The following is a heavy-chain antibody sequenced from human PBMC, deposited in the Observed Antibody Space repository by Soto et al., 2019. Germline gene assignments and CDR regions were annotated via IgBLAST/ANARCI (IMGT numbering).Heavy chain of an antibody. CDR2: IIPNFGKA. CDR1: GGTFSGYA. V-gene: IGHV1-69*13. Sequence: GASVKVSCKASGGTFSGYAFSWVRQDPGQGLEWMGGIIPNFGKANYAQQFQGRVTITADESHSTDHMVLSSLRSEDPAEYYLARSRVSSGYHYYYYYGMDVWGQGTTVTVSS. J-gene: IGHJ6*02. CDR3: ARSRVSSGYHYYYYYGMDV. D-gene: IGHD3-22*01.